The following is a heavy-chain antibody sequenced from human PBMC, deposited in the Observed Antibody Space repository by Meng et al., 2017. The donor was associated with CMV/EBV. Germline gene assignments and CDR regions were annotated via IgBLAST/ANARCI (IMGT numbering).Heavy chain of an antibody. V-gene: IGHV4-34*01. CDR2: INHSGST. CDR1: GGSFSGYY. J-gene: IGHJ6*02. D-gene: IGHD3-22*01. Sequence: SETLSLTCAVYGGSFSGYYWSWIRQPPGKGLEWIGEINHSGSTNYNPSLKSRVTISVDTSKNQFSLKLSSVTAADTAVYYCARGLRWLLYYGMDVWGQGTTVTVSS. CDR3: ARGLRWLLYYGMDV.